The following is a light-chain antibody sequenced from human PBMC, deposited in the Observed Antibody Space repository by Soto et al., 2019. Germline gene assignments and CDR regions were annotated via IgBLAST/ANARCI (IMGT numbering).Light chain of an antibody. V-gene: IGKV3-11*01. CDR1: QSVSPY. CDR3: KQRQSWPWT. J-gene: IGKJ1*01. Sequence: EIVLTQSPATLSLSPGERATPSCRASQSVSPYLAWYQQRPGQAPRLLIYDTSNRATGIPARFSGSGSGTDFTLVISCLEPEDFAVYYCKQRQSWPWTFGQGTKVEIK. CDR2: DTS.